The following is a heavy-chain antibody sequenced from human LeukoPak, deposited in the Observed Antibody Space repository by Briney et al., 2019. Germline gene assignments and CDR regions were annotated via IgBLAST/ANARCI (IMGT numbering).Heavy chain of an antibody. CDR1: GFIFTNYS. V-gene: IGHV1-46*01. CDR2: IKPSDGST. CDR3: ARAVDQDFDY. D-gene: IGHD5-12*01. J-gene: IGHJ4*02. Sequence: ASMKVSCKASGFIFTNYSMHWVRQAPGQGLEWMGMIKPSDGSTRYAQRFQDRVTMTSDTSTTTLYMELSSLRAEDTAVYYCARAVDQDFDYWGQGTLVTVSS.